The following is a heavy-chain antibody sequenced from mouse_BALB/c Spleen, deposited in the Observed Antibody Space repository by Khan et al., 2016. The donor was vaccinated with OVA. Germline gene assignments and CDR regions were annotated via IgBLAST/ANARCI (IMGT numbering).Heavy chain of an antibody. CDR1: GYSFTLYY. J-gene: IGHJ3*01. V-gene: IGHV1-26*01. Sequence: EVQLQESGPDLVKPGASVKISCKASGYSFTLYYITWVRQSHGKSLEWIGRVNPNTGGTDYNQDFKGKAILTVDKSSNTAYMEFRSLTSEDSAVYNCARGYDFFAYWGQGTLVTVSA. D-gene: IGHD2-14*01. CDR3: ARGYDFFAY. CDR2: VNPNTGGT.